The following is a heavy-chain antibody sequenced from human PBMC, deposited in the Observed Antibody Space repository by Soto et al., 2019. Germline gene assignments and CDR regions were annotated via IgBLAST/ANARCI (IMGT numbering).Heavy chain of an antibody. V-gene: IGHV4-39*01. CDR3: ASVTIFGVVIGPDYYYGMDV. D-gene: IGHD3-3*01. CDR1: GGSISSSSYY. Sequence: TSETLSLTCTVSGGSISSSSYYWGWIRQPPGKGLEWIGSIYYSGSTYYNPSLKSRVTISVDTSKNQFSLKLSSVTAADTAVYYCASVTIFGVVIGPDYYYGMDVWGQGTTVTVSS. J-gene: IGHJ6*02. CDR2: IYYSGST.